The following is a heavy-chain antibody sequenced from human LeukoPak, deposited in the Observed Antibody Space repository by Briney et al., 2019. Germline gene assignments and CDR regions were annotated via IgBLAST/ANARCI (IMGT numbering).Heavy chain of an antibody. CDR3: ARRGVGGRYYYYGMDV. V-gene: IGHV1-8*02. J-gene: IGHJ6*02. CDR2: MNPNSGNT. CDR1: GYTFTSYG. D-gene: IGHD1-26*01. Sequence: ASVKVSCKASGYTFTSYGISWVRQATGQGLEWMGWMNPNSGNTGYAQKFQGRVTMTRNTSISTAYMELSSLRSEDTAVYYCARRGVGGRYYYYGMDVWGQGTTVTVSS.